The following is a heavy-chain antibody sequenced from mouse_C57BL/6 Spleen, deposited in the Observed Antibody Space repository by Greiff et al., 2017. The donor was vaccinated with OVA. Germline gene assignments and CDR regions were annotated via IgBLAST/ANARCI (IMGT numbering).Heavy chain of an antibody. D-gene: IGHD1-1*01. CDR2: IYPGSGST. CDR3: ARSGSSPRYFDY. Sequence: QVQLQQPGAELVKPGASVKMSCEASGYTFTSYWITWVKQRPGQGLEWIGDIYPGSGSTNYNEKFKSKATLTVDTSSSTAYMQLSSLTSEDSAVYYCARSGSSPRYFDYWGQGTTLTVSS. J-gene: IGHJ2*01. V-gene: IGHV1-55*01. CDR1: GYTFTSYW.